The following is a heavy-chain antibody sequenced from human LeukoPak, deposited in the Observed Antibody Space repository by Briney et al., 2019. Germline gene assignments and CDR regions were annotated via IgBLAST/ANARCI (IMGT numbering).Heavy chain of an antibody. V-gene: IGHV3-21*01. CDR3: ARLRRNSDRSDFFYYYDH. CDR2: VNTVSSYI. J-gene: IGHJ4*02. Sequence: GGSLRLSCAASGFTLNYYWMSWVRQRPGKGLEWVASVNTVSSYIYYADSMRGRFTISRDNAKNSLFLQMNSLRAEDTAVYYCARLRRNSDRSDFFYYYDHWGQGTMVTVSS. CDR1: GFTLNYYW. D-gene: IGHD3-22*01.